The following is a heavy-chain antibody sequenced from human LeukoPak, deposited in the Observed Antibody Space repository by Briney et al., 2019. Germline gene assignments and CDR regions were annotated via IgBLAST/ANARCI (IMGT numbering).Heavy chain of an antibody. D-gene: IGHD2-21*02. V-gene: IGHV3-33*08. CDR1: GFTFSSYW. CDR3: VRVVTVSNTDPAFDI. J-gene: IGHJ3*02. CDR2: IWYDGRNK. Sequence: PGGSLRLSCAASGFTFSSYWMNWARQAPGKGLEWVAVIWYDGRNKHYADSVKGRFTISRDNSKNTLYLQMNSLRAEDTAVYYCVRVVTVSNTDPAFDIWGQGTMVTVSS.